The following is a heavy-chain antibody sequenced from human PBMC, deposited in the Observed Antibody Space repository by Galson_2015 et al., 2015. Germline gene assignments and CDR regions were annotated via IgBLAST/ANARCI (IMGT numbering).Heavy chain of an antibody. CDR2: INAGSGDT. CDR3: ARDLYGDYGSRDYYYMDV. J-gene: IGHJ6*03. Sequence: QSGAEVKKPGASVKVSCKASGYTFTNNAIHWVRQAPGQRLEWMGWINAGSGDTKYSQKFQGRVTVTRDTSASTAYMELSSLRSEDTAVYYCARDLYGDYGSRDYYYMDVWGKGTTVTVSS. D-gene: IGHD4-17*01. V-gene: IGHV1-3*01. CDR1: GYTFTNNA.